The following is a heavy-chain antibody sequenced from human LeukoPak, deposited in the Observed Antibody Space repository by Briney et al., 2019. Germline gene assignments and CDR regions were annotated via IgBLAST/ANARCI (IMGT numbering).Heavy chain of an antibody. CDR3: ARDKLRGCSYYLGEVDY. J-gene: IGHJ4*02. CDR1: GFTFSDYC. V-gene: IGHV3-11*01. D-gene: IGHD5-18*01. Sequence: KAGGSLRLSCAASGFTFSDYCMSWIRQAPGKGLEWVSYISSSGSTIYYADSVKGRFTISRDNAKNSLYLQMNSLRAEDTAVYYCARDKLRGCSYYLGEVDYWGQGTLVTVSS. CDR2: ISSSGSTI.